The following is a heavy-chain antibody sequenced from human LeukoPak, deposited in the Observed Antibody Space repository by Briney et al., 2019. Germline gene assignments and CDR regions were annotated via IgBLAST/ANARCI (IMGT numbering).Heavy chain of an antibody. Sequence: SETLSLTCAVYGGSFSGYYWSWIRQPPGKGLEWIGEINHSGSTYYNPSLKSRVTISVDTSKNQFSLKLSSVTAADTAVYYCARPKRRRPNDYGDYVQDGMDVWGQGTTVTVSS. V-gene: IGHV4-34*01. D-gene: IGHD4-17*01. CDR3: ARPKRRRPNDYGDYVQDGMDV. CDR1: GGSFSGYY. CDR2: INHSGST. J-gene: IGHJ6*02.